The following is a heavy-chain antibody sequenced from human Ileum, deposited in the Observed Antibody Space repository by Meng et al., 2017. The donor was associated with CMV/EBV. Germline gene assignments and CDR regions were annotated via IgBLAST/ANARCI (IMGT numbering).Heavy chain of an antibody. D-gene: IGHD1-14*01. CDR3: VKEKLTRSHSSFDY. CDR1: GFTFSADW. J-gene: IGHJ4*02. Sequence: GESLKISCAASGFTFSADWMSWIRQAPGKGLEWVANIKYDGRDKYYVDSVKGRFAISRDNAKNSLYLQMNSLRAEDTAIYYCVKEKLTRSHSSFDYWGQGTLVTVSS. CDR2: IKYDGRDK. V-gene: IGHV3-7*01.